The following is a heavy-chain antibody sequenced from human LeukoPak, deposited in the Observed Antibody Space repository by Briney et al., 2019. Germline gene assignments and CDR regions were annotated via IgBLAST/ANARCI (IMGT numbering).Heavy chain of an antibody. D-gene: IGHD3-22*01. CDR1: GFSFTTYW. CDR2: ISGSDGST. Sequence: GGSLRLSCAASGFSFTTYWMGWVRQAPGKGLEWVSAISGSDGSTYYADSVKGRFTISRDNSKNTLYLQMNSLRAEDTAVYYCAKDLVARFSYYYYDSSGHTYDAFDIWGQGTMVTVSS. CDR3: AKDLVARFSYYYYDSSGHTYDAFDI. V-gene: IGHV3-23*01. J-gene: IGHJ3*02.